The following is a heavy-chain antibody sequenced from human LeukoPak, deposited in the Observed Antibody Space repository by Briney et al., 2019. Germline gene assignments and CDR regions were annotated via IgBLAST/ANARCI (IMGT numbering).Heavy chain of an antibody. Sequence: GGSLRLSCAASGFTFSSYDMHWVRQATGKGLEWVSAIGTAGDTYYPGSVKGRFTISRENAKNSLYLQMNSLRAGDTAVYYCARENYDFWSGYLFGLDYWGQGTLVTVSS. V-gene: IGHV3-13*01. CDR1: GFTFSSYD. D-gene: IGHD3-3*01. J-gene: IGHJ4*02. CDR2: IGTAGDT. CDR3: ARENYDFWSGYLFGLDY.